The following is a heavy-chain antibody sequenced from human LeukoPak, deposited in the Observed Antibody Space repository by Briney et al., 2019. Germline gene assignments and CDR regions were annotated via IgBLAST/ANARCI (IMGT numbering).Heavy chain of an antibody. D-gene: IGHD3-22*01. CDR2: IRYDGSNK. CDR1: GFTFSSYG. CDR3: AREGYDSSGYYYGDAFDI. V-gene: IGHV3-30*02. J-gene: IGHJ3*02. Sequence: PGGSLRLSCAASGFTFSSYGMHWVRQAPGKGLEWVAFIRYDGSNKYYADSVKGRFTISRDNSKNTLYLQMNSLRAEDTAVYYCAREGYDSSGYYYGDAFDIWGQGTMVTVSS.